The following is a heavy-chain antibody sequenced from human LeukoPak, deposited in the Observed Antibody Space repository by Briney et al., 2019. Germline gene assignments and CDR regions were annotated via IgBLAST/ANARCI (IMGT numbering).Heavy chain of an antibody. D-gene: IGHD1-14*01. Sequence: GGSLRLSCAASGFTLSRYWMSWVRQAPGKGLEWVANINEDGGERHYVDTVKGRFTITRDNAKNSLYLQMNSLRAEDTAVYYCARGGNLENWGRGTLVTVSS. V-gene: IGHV3-7*01. CDR3: ARGGNLEN. J-gene: IGHJ4*02. CDR1: GFTLSRYW. CDR2: INEDGGER.